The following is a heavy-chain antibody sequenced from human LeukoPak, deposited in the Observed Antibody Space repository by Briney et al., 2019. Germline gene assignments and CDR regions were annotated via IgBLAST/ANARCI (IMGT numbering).Heavy chain of an antibody. CDR3: AKVAYSSPADYYYYYMDV. CDR2: ISGSGGST. D-gene: IGHD6-13*01. Sequence: PGGSLRLSCAASGFSVSRNYMNWVRQAPGKGLEWVSAISGSGGSTYYADSVKGRFTISRDNSKNTLYLQMDSLRAEDTAVYYCAKVAYSSPADYYYYYMDVWGKGTTVTVSS. J-gene: IGHJ6*03. V-gene: IGHV3-23*01. CDR1: GFSVSRNY.